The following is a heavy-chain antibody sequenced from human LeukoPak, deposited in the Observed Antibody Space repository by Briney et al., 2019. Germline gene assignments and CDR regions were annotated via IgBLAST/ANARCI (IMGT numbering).Heavy chain of an antibody. CDR1: GFTFSSYS. D-gene: IGHD3-10*01. CDR3: ARDYYGSGSYYNFGY. J-gene: IGHJ4*02. CDR2: ISSSSSYI. V-gene: IGHV3-21*01. Sequence: GGSLRLSCAASGFTFSSYSMNWVRQAPGKGLEWVSSISSSSSYIYYADSVKGRFTISRDNAKNSLYLQMNSLRAEDTAVYYCARDYYGSGSYYNFGYWGQGTLVTVSS.